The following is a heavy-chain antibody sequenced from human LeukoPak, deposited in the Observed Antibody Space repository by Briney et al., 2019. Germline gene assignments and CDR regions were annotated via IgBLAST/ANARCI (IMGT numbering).Heavy chain of an antibody. D-gene: IGHD3-10*01. CDR1: GFTFSSYG. CDR3: AKDWYYGSGSYYGGRYYFDY. Sequence: GGTLRLSCAASGFTFSSYGMSWVRQAPGKGLEWVAAISRSGGSTYYADSVKGRFTISRDNSKNTLYLQMNSLRAEDTAVYYCAKDWYYGSGSYYGGRYYFDYWGQGTLVTVSS. CDR2: ISRSGGST. V-gene: IGHV3-23*01. J-gene: IGHJ4*02.